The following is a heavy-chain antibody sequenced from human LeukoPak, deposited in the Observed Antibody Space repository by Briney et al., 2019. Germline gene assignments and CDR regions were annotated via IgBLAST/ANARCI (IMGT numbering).Heavy chain of an antibody. Sequence: PGGSLRLSCAASGFTLSGYWMSWVRRAPGKGLEWVANIKQDGYEKYYVDSVKGRFTISRDNAKNSVYLEVNSLRVEDTAVYYCARDRAPYYDSNYYYMDVWGKGTTVTVSS. CDR3: ARDRAPYYDSNYYYMDV. D-gene: IGHD3-3*01. CDR1: GFTLSGYW. CDR2: IKQDGYEK. V-gene: IGHV3-7*03. J-gene: IGHJ6*03.